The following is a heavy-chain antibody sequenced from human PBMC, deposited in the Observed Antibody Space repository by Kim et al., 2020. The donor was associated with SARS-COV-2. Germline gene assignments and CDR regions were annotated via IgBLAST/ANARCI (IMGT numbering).Heavy chain of an antibody. D-gene: IGHD5-18*01. CDR1: GYSFSNYW. CDR3: ARARLDTTMATREFDY. J-gene: IGHJ4*01. Sequence: GESLKISCKGFGYSFSNYWIGWVRQMPGKGLERMGIIYPGDSDTRYSPSFQGQVTISADKSISTTYLQWSSLKASDTAMYYCARARLDTTMATREFDYWGQEPWSPSPQ. CDR2: IYPGDSDT. V-gene: IGHV5-51*01.